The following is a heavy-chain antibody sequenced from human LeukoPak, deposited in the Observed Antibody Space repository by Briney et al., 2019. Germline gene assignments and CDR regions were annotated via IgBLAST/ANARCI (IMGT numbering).Heavy chain of an antibody. Sequence: PSETLSLTCAVYGESFRGYYWTWIRQPPGKGLEWIGEINHTGRTNYNPSLKSRVTISVDTSKNQFSLKMSYVTAADTAVYYCARSPRYSGYDYGSDYWGRGILVTVSS. CDR3: ARSPRYSGYDYGSDY. J-gene: IGHJ4*02. V-gene: IGHV4-34*01. CDR2: INHTGRT. D-gene: IGHD5-12*01. CDR1: GESFRGYY.